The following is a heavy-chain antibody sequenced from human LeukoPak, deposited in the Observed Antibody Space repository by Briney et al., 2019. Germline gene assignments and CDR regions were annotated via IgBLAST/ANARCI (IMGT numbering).Heavy chain of an antibody. V-gene: IGHV3-30*02. CDR3: ANGYCSSTSCYGGFDY. D-gene: IGHD2-2*03. J-gene: IGHJ4*02. Sequence: GGSLRLSCAASGFTFSSYGMHWVRQAPGKGLEWVAFIRYDGSNKYYADSVKGRFTISGDNSKNTLYLQMNSLRAEDTAVYYCANGYCSSTSCYGGFDYWGQGTLVTVSS. CDR2: IRYDGSNK. CDR1: GFTFSSYG.